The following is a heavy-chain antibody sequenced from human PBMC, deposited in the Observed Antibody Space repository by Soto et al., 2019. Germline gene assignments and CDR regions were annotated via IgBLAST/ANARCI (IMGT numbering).Heavy chain of an antibody. CDR3: ARTYYYGSGSFYDFDY. D-gene: IGHD3-10*01. Sequence: SETLSLTCTVSGGSISSSSYYWGWIRQPPGKGLEWIGSIYYSGSTYYNPSLKSRVTISVDTSKNQFSLKLSSVTAADTAVYYCARTYYYGSGSFYDFDYWGQGTLVTVSS. J-gene: IGHJ4*02. CDR2: IYYSGST. V-gene: IGHV4-39*01. CDR1: GGSISSSSYY.